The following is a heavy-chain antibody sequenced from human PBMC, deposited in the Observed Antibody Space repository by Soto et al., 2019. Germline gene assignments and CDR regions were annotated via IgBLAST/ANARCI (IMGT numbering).Heavy chain of an antibody. CDR2: ISAYNGNT. D-gene: IGHD4-17*01. J-gene: IGHJ4*02. CDR1: GYTFTSYG. CDR3: ARVIYEDHGPPNAHDY. Sequence: GASVKVSCKASGYTFTSYGISWVRQAPGQGLEWMGWISAYNGNTNYAQKLQGRVTMTTDTSTSTAYMELRSLRSDDTAVYYCARVIYEDHGPPNAHDYRGQGTLVTVSS. V-gene: IGHV1-18*01.